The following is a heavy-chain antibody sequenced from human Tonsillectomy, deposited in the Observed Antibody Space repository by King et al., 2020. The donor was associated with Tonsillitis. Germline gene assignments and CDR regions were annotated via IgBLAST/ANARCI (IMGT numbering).Heavy chain of an antibody. V-gene: IGHV5-51*01. CDR3: ARLTGPPLRYFGWLPPYAFDI. CDR1: GYSFTSYW. J-gene: IGHJ3*02. Sequence: QLVQSGAEVKKPGESLKISCKGSGYSFTSYWIGWVRQMPGEGLEWMGIIYPGDSDTRYSPSFQGQVTISADKSISTAYLQWSSLKASDTAMYYCARLTGPPLRYFGWLPPYAFDIWGQGTMVTVSS. CDR2: IYPGDSDT. D-gene: IGHD3-9*01.